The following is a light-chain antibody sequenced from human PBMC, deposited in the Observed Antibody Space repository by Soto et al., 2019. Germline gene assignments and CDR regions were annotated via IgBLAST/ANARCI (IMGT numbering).Light chain of an antibody. CDR3: QQRSYWPWT. Sequence: EVVMTQSPANLSVSPGVGATLSCWASQSLTSLAWYQQKPGQAPRLLIYDGSIRATGIPARFSDSGSGTDFTLTISSLEPEDFAVYYCQQRSYWPWTFGQGTKVDIK. V-gene: IGKV3-11*01. CDR2: DGS. J-gene: IGKJ1*01. CDR1: QSLTS.